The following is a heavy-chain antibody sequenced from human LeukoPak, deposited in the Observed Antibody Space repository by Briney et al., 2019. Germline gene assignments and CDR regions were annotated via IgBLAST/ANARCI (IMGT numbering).Heavy chain of an antibody. CDR1: GFTVSSNY. CDR3: ARGAGYNYPYYFDY. CDR2: IYGGGNI. J-gene: IGHJ4*02. Sequence: GGSLRLSCAASGFTVSSNYMNWVRQAPGKGLEWASVIYGGGNIYYADSVKGRFTISRDNSKNTLYLQMNSLRAEDTAVYYCARGAGYNYPYYFDYWGQGTLVTVSS. D-gene: IGHD5-24*01. V-gene: IGHV3-53*01.